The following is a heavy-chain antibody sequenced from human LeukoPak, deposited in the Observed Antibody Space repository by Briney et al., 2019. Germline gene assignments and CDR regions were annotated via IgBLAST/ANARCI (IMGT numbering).Heavy chain of an antibody. CDR3: ARMYRGGAFDI. Sequence: SETLSLTCTVSGGSISSYYWSWIRQPPGKGLEWIGYIYYSGSTNYNPSLKSRVTISVETSKNQFSLKLSSVTAADTAVYYCARMYRGGAFDIWGQGTMVTVSS. J-gene: IGHJ3*02. V-gene: IGHV4-59*01. CDR2: IYYSGST. CDR1: GGSISSYY. D-gene: IGHD2-8*01.